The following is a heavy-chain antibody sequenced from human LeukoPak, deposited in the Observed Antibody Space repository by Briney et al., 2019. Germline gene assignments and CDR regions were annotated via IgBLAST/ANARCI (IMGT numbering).Heavy chain of an antibody. CDR3: ARGPRYSSSWSFDY. D-gene: IGHD6-13*01. J-gene: IGHJ4*02. CDR1: GGTFSSYA. V-gene: IGHV1-69*13. Sequence: SVKVSCKASGGTFSSYAISWVRQAPGQGFEWMGGIIPIFGTTNYAQKFQGRVTITADESTSTAYMELSSLRSEDTAVYYCARGPRYSSSWSFDYWGQGTLVTVSS. CDR2: IIPIFGTT.